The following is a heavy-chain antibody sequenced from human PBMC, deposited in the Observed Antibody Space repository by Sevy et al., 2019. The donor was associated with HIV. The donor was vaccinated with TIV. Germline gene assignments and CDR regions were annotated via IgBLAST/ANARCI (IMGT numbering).Heavy chain of an antibody. Sequence: GESLKISCKGPRYSFTNNWIGWERQMPGRGLEWMGVIYIGDSDTRYSASFQGHVTISFDKSIATAYLQWSSLTASDSAVYYCAGMHDFWIEGLAYYAMDVWGQGTTVTVSS. J-gene: IGHJ6*02. CDR2: IYIGDSDT. D-gene: IGHD3-3*01. CDR3: AGMHDFWIEGLAYYAMDV. V-gene: IGHV5-51*01. CDR1: RYSFTNNW.